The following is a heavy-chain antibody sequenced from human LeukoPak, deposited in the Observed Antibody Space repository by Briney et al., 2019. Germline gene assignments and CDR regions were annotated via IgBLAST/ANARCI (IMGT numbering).Heavy chain of an antibody. CDR2: IYYSGST. CDR3: ARWDYDSSGYYRY. V-gene: IGHV4-39*01. Sequence: SETLSLTCTVSGGSISSSSYYWGWIRQPPGKRLEWIGSIYYSGSTYYNPSLKSRVTISVDTSKNQFSLKLSSVTAADTAVYYCARWDYDSSGYYRYWGQGTLVTVSS. J-gene: IGHJ4*02. CDR1: GGSISSSSYY. D-gene: IGHD3-22*01.